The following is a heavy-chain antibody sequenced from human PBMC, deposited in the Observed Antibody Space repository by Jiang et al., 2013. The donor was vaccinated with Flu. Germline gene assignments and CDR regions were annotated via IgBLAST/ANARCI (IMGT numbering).Heavy chain of an antibody. Sequence: GPGLVKPSETLSLTCTVSGGSISSYYWSWIRQPPGKGLEWIGYIYYSGSTNYNPSLKSRVTISLDTGKSLLSLRLSSVTSADTATYYCARCLSSTSRYGVDVWGQGTTVTVSS. CDR1: GGSISSYY. CDR3: ARCLSSTSRYGVDV. D-gene: IGHD2-2*01. V-gene: IGHV4-59*01. J-gene: IGHJ6*02. CDR2: IYYSGST.